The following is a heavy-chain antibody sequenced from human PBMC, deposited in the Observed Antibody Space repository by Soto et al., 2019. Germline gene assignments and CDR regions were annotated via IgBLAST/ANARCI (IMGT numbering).Heavy chain of an antibody. J-gene: IGHJ5*02. D-gene: IGHD2-2*01. CDR1: GYTFTSYG. CDR2: ISAYNGNT. Sequence: ASVKVSCKASGYTFTSYGISWVRQAPGQGLEWMGWISAYNGNTNYAQKLQGRVTMTTDTSTSTAYMELRTLRSDDTAVYYCARMRVPAPICWFDPWGQGTLVTVSS. V-gene: IGHV1-18*01. CDR3: ARMRVPAPICWFDP.